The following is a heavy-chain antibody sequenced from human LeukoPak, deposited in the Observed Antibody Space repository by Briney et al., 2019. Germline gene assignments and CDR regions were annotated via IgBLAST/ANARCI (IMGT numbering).Heavy chain of an antibody. D-gene: IGHD2-15*01. Sequence: GGSLRLSCAASGFTFSGYWMHWVRQAPGKGLVWVSRINSDGSSTSYADSVKGRFTISRDNAKNTLYLQMNSLRAEDTAVYYCARGPRYCSGGSCYCFYWGQGTLVTVSS. CDR2: INSDGSST. CDR1: GFTFSGYW. V-gene: IGHV3-74*01. CDR3: ARGPRYCSGGSCYCFY. J-gene: IGHJ4*02.